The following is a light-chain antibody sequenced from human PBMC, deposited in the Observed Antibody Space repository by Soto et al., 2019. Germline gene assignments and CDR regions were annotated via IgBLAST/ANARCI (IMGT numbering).Light chain of an antibody. CDR1: QSISSN. Sequence: DIVMTQSPATLSVSPGERATLSCRASQSISSNLAWYQQKPGQVPRLLIYRASTRATGIPARFSGSGSGTDFTLTISSLQSEDFAIYYCQHYNNWPPWTFGQGTKVEIK. CDR3: QHYNNWPPWT. J-gene: IGKJ1*01. V-gene: IGKV3-15*01. CDR2: RAS.